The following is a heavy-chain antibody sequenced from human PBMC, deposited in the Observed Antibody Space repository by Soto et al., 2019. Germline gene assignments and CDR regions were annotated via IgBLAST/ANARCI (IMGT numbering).Heavy chain of an antibody. CDR2: IWYDGSNK. J-gene: IGHJ6*02. D-gene: IGHD3-16*02. Sequence: QVQLVGSGGGVVQPGRSLRLSCAASGFTFSSYGMHWVRQAPGKGLEWVAVIWYDGSNKYYADSVKGRFTISRDNSKNTLYLQMNSLRAEDTAVYYCARDHNDYVWGSYLNYGMDVWGQGTTVTVSS. V-gene: IGHV3-33*01. CDR3: ARDHNDYVWGSYLNYGMDV. CDR1: GFTFSSYG.